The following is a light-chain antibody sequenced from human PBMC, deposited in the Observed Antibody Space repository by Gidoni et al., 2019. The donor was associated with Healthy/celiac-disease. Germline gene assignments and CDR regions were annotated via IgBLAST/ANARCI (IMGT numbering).Light chain of an antibody. CDR1: SSDVGGYNY. Sequence: QSALTQPPSAPGSPGQPVTISCTGTSSDVGGYNYVSWYQQHPGKAPKLMIYEVSKRPSGVPERFSGSKSGNTASLTVSGLQAEDEADYYCSSYAGSNNYVFGTGTKVTVL. V-gene: IGLV2-8*01. CDR2: EVS. CDR3: SSYAGSNNYV. J-gene: IGLJ1*01.